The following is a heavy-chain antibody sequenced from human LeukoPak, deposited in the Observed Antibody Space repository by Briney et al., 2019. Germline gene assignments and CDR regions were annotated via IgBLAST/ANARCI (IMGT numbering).Heavy chain of an antibody. CDR3: AGTSLDYGDLLGY. V-gene: IGHV1-2*02. CDR2: INPNSGGT. D-gene: IGHD4-17*01. J-gene: IGHJ4*02. CDR1: GYTFTGYY. Sequence: ASVKVSCKASGYTFTGYYMHWVRQAPGQGLEWMGWINPNSGGTNYAQKFQGRVTMTRDTSISTAYMELSRLRSDDTAVYYCAGTSLDYGDLLGYWGQGTLVTVSS.